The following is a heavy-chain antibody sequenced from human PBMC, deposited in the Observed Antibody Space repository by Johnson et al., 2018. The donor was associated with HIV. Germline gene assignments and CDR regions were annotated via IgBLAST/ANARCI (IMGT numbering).Heavy chain of an antibody. Sequence: VQLVESGGGVVRPGGSLRLSCAAAGFTSDDYGMSWVRQAPGKGLEWVSGINWNGGSTGYADSVKGRFTISRDNAKKSLALQMNSLRAEDTAVYYCAKEDKVGVWYSDAFDVWGQGTMVTVSS. CDR3: AKEDKVGVWYSDAFDV. V-gene: IGHV3-20*04. J-gene: IGHJ3*01. CDR2: INWNGGST. CDR1: GFTSDDYG. D-gene: IGHD6-19*01.